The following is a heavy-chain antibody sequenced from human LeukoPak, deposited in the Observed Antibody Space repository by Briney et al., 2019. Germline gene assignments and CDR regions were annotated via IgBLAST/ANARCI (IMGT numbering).Heavy chain of an antibody. J-gene: IGHJ4*02. CDR3: AGEGVRGVITFDY. D-gene: IGHD3-10*01. CDR2: IIPIFGTA. CDR1: GGTFSSYA. V-gene: IGHV1-69*13. Sequence: ASVKVSCKASGGTFSSYAISWVRQAPGQGLEWMGGIIPIFGTANYAQKFQGRVTITADESTSTAYMELSSLRSEDTAVYYCAGEGVRGVITFDYWGQGTLVTVSS.